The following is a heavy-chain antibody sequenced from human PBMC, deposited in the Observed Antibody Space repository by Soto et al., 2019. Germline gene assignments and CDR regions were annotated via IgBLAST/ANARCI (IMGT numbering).Heavy chain of an antibody. CDR2: ISYDGSNK. J-gene: IGHJ4*02. D-gene: IGHD2-8*01. CDR3: ARDQGTNGVYFDY. Sequence: GGSLRLSCAASGFTFSSYAMHWVRQAPGKGLEWVAVISYDGSNKYYADSVKGRFTISRDNSKNTLYLQMNSLRAEDTAVYYCARDQGTNGVYFDYWGQGTLVTVSS. V-gene: IGHV3-30-3*01. CDR1: GFTFSSYA.